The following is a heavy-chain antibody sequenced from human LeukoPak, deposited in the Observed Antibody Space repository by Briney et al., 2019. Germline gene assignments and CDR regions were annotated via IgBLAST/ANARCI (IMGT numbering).Heavy chain of an antibody. CDR3: AAKGNGYTGIYVFAH. J-gene: IGHJ4*02. D-gene: IGHD1-26*01. V-gene: IGHV3-66*01. CDR2: LYASGIT. Sequence: GGSLRLSCAASGIGVSVNYMSWVRQAPGKGLEWVSVLYASGITKYADSVKGRFTISRDTSDNTLNLQMNDLGAEDSAVYYCAAKGNGYTGIYVFAHWGQGTLVTVSA. CDR1: GIGVSVNY.